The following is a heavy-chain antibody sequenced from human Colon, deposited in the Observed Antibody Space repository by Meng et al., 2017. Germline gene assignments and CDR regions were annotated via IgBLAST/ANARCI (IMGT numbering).Heavy chain of an antibody. CDR1: GYTFISNA. Sequence: ASVKVSCKASGYTFISNAIHWVRQAPGQRLEWMGWITGNGNTKYSQKFQGRVTITRDTSANTAFMELSSLRSEDTAVYYCARDYKPGIAATYEDGMAVWGQETTVTVSS. J-gene: IGHJ6*02. V-gene: IGHV1-3*01. CDR3: ARDYKPGIAATYEDGMAV. D-gene: IGHD6-13*01. CDR2: ITGNGNT.